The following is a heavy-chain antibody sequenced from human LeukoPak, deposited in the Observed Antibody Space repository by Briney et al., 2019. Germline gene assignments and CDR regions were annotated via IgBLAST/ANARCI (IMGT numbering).Heavy chain of an antibody. CDR3: ARESVAGQNLDY. D-gene: IGHD6-19*01. CDR2: IIPILGIA. J-gene: IGHJ4*02. Sequence: SVTVSCKASGGTFSSYAISWVRQAPGQGLEWMGRIIPILGIANYAQKFQGRVTITADKSTSTAYMELSSLRSEDTAVYYCARESVAGQNLDYWGQGTLVTVSS. V-gene: IGHV1-69*04. CDR1: GGTFSSYA.